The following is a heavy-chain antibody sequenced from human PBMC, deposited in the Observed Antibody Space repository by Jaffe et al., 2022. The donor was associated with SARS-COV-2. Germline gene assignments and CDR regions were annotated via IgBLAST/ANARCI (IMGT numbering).Heavy chain of an antibody. V-gene: IGHV3-33*01. Sequence: QVQLVESGGGVVQPGRSLRLSCAASGFTFSSYGMHWVRQAPGKGLEWVAVIWYDGSNKHYADSVKGRFTISRDNSKNTLYVQMNSLRAEDTAVYYCARGSTTVTKGSLWGTKTDNNWFDPWGQGTLVTVSS. CDR1: GFTFSSYG. CDR3: ARGSTTVTKGSLWGTKTDNNWFDP. D-gene: IGHD4-4*01. J-gene: IGHJ5*02. CDR2: IWYDGSNK.